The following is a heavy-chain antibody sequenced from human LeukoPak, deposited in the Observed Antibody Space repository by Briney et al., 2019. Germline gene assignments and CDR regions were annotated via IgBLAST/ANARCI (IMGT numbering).Heavy chain of an antibody. CDR3: ARGGVLLWFGELFP. J-gene: IGHJ5*02. CDR2: MNPHSGNT. CDR1: GYTFTSYD. V-gene: IGHV1-8*01. D-gene: IGHD3-10*01. Sequence: ASVKASCKASGYTFTSYDISWVRQATGQGLEWMGWMNPHSGNTGYAQNLQGRVTMTRNTSISTAYTELSSLRSEDTAVYYCARGGVLLWFGELFPWGQGTLVTVSS.